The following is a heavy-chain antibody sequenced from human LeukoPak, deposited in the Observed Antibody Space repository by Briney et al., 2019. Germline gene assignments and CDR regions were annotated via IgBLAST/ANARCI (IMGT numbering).Heavy chain of an antibody. D-gene: IGHD5-18*01. CDR2: ISGSGGST. V-gene: IGHV3-23*01. Sequence: GGSLRLSCAASGFTFSSYAMSWVRQAPGKGLEWVSAISGSGGSTYYADSVKGRFTISRDNAKNSLYLQMNSLRAEDTALYYCAKVDSYGTHDAFDIWGQGTMVTVSS. CDR3: AKVDSYGTHDAFDI. J-gene: IGHJ3*02. CDR1: GFTFSSYA.